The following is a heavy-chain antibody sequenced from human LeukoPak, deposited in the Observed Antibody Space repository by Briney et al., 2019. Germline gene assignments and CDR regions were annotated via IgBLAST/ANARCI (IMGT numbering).Heavy chain of an antibody. V-gene: IGHV4-30-4*01. CDR3: ARTGGYYYYYGMDV. D-gene: IGHD3-16*01. CDR2: IYYSGST. Sequence: PSETLSLTCTVSGGSISSGDYYWSWIRQPPGKGLEWIGYIYYSGSTYYNPSLKSRVTISVDTSKNQFSLKLSSVTAADTAVYYCARTGGYYYYYGMDVWGQGTTVTVSS. J-gene: IGHJ6*02. CDR1: GGSISSGDYY.